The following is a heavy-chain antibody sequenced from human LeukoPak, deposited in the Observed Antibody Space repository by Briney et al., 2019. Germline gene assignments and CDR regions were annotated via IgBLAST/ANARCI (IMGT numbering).Heavy chain of an antibody. V-gene: IGHV1-18*01. D-gene: IGHD6-19*01. CDR2: ISAYNGNT. Sequence: ASVKVSCKASGYTFTSYGISWVRQAPGQGLEWMGWISAYNGNTNYAQKLQGRVTMTTDTSTGTAYMELRSLRSDDTAVYYCARAIGGIAVAGTVDYWGQGTLVTVSS. CDR3: ARAIGGIAVAGTVDY. J-gene: IGHJ4*02. CDR1: GYTFTSYG.